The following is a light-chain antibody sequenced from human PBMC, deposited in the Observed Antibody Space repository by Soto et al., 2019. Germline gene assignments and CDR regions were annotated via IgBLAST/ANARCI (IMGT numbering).Light chain of an antibody. J-gene: IGLJ3*02. CDR2: EVS. Sequence: QSALTQPASVSGSPGQSITISCTGTSSDVGAYNYVSWYQHRPGKAPKLLLHEVSRRPFGVPDRFSGSKSGNTASLTVSGLQAEDEADYYCSSHAGSDNLVFGGGTKLTVL. CDR1: SSDVGAYNY. V-gene: IGLV2-8*01. CDR3: SSHAGSDNLV.